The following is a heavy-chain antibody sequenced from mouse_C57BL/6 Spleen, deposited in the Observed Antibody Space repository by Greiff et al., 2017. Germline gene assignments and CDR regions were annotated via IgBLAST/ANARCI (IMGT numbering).Heavy chain of an antibody. V-gene: IGHV14-2*01. D-gene: IGHD1-1*01. CDR3: TPITTVVARHFDV. J-gene: IGHJ1*03. Sequence: EVQRVESGAELVKPGASVKLSCTASGFNIKDYYMHWVKQRTEQGLEWIGRIAPEDGETKDAPKFQGKATITADTSSNTAYLQLSSLTSEDTAVYYFTPITTVVARHFDVWGTGTTVTVSS. CDR1: GFNIKDYY. CDR2: IAPEDGET.